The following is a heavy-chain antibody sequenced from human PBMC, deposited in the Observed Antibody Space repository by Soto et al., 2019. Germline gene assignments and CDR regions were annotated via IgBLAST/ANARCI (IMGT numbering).Heavy chain of an antibody. Sequence: QVQLVQSGAEVKKPGASVKVSCKASGYTFTSYGISWVRQAPGQGLEWMGWISAYNGNTNYAQKLQGRVTMTTDTPTSTAYMELRSLRSDDTAVYYCARDRSRVLWFGELLRGMDVWGQGSTVTVSS. CDR2: ISAYNGNT. CDR3: ARDRSRVLWFGELLRGMDV. CDR1: GYTFTSYG. J-gene: IGHJ6*02. D-gene: IGHD3-10*01. V-gene: IGHV1-18*01.